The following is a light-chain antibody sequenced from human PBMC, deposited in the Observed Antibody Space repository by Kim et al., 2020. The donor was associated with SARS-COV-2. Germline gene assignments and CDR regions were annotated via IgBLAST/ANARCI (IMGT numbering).Light chain of an antibody. CDR3: QKYNSAPWT. Sequence: ESVGNRVTITWRASQDIANSLAWYQQKPGKVPKVLIYAASTLQSGVPSRFSGGGSGTEFTLTIGSLQTEDVATYYCQKYNSAPWTFGPGTKVDIK. CDR1: QDIANS. CDR2: AAS. V-gene: IGKV1-27*01. J-gene: IGKJ1*01.